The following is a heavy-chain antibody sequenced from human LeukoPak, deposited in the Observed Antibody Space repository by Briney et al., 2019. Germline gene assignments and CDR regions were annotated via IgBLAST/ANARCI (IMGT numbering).Heavy chain of an antibody. D-gene: IGHD3-22*01. V-gene: IGHV4-59*01. CDR3: ARGGPGSGYHYYLDY. Sequence: PSETLPLTCTVSGGXISSYYWSWIRQPPGKGLEWSGFISYSGSTTYNPSLKSRVTISLDTSKNQFSLNLGSVTGADTAVYHCARGGPGSGYHYYLDYWGQGTLVTVSS. J-gene: IGHJ4*02. CDR2: ISYSGST. CDR1: GGXISSYY.